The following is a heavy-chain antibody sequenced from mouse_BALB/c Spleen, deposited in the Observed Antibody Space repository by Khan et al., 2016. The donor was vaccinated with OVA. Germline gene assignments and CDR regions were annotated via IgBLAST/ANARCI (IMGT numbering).Heavy chain of an antibody. Sequence: DVKLQESGPELVKPGASVKISCKTSGYTFTEYTLHWVKQSHGKSLEWIGVINPKNGVTSYNQKFKGKATLTVDKSSSTAYMEFRSLTSEDSAVYYCGRDSGRYWCQGTSVTVSS. J-gene: IGHJ4*01. D-gene: IGHD3-1*01. CDR3: GRDSGRY. V-gene: IGHV1-18*01. CDR2: INPKNGVT. CDR1: GYTFTEYT.